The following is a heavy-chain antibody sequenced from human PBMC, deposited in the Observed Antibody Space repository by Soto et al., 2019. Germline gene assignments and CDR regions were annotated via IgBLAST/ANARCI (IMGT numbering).Heavy chain of an antibody. D-gene: IGHD2-2*01. J-gene: IGHJ5*02. CDR3: ARDEAPFQLLGWLDP. CDR1: GGSISGYY. CDR2: IYYTGST. Sequence: SETLSHTCTVSGGSISGYYWSWIRQPPGKGLEWIGYIYYTGSTNYSPSLRSRVTISVDTSKNQFSLKLSAVTAADTAVYYCARDEAPFQLLGWLDPWGQGTLVTVSS. V-gene: IGHV4-59*12.